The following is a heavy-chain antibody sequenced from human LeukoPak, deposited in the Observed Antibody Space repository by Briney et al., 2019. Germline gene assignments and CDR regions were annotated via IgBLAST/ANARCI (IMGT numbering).Heavy chain of an antibody. CDR2: IRYDGSNK. CDR1: GFTFISYG. CDR3: AKGVGYCSGGSCYVDF. V-gene: IGHV3-30*02. Sequence: GGSLRLSCAASGFTFISYGMHWVRQAPGKGLEWVAFIRYDGSNKYYADSVKGRFTISRDNSKNTLYLQMNSLRAEDTAVYYCAKGVGYCSGGSCYVDFWGQGTLVTVS. D-gene: IGHD2-15*01. J-gene: IGHJ4*02.